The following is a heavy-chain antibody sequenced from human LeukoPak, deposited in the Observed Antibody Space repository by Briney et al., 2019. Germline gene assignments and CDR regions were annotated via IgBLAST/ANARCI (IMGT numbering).Heavy chain of an antibody. J-gene: IGHJ4*02. CDR2: IYYSGST. Sequence: SETLSLTCTVSGGSISSYYWSWIRQPPGKGLEWIGYIYYSGSTNYNPSLKSRVTISVDTSKNQFSLKLSSVTAADTAVYYCARDSTYYYGSGSSHHDYWGQGILVTVSS. D-gene: IGHD3-10*01. CDR1: GGSISSYY. CDR3: ARDSTYYYGSGSSHHDY. V-gene: IGHV4-59*01.